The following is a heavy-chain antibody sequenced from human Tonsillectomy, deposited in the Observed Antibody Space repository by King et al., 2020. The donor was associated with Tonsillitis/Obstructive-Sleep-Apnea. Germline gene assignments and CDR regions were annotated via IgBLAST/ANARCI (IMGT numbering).Heavy chain of an antibody. D-gene: IGHD2-2*01. CDR3: SGGWAYVYCRSSSCRGYDAFEI. CDR2: IYHSGST. CDR1: GGSISSSNW. Sequence: VQLQESGPGLVKPSGTLSLTCAVSGGSISSSNWWSWVRQPPGKGLEWIGEIYHSGSTNYNPSLKSRVTISLDKSKNQLSLKLSSVTAADTAVHYCSGGWAYVYCRSSSCRGYDAFEIWGQGTMVTVSS. V-gene: IGHV4-4*02. J-gene: IGHJ3*02.